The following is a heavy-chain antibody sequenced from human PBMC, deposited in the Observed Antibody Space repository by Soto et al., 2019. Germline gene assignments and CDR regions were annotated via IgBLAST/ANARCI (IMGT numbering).Heavy chain of an antibody. CDR2: IIPILGTA. CDR1: GGTFSSYA. J-gene: IGHJ6*02. V-gene: IGHV1-69*13. Sequence: SVKVSCKASGGTFSSYAISWVRQAPGQGLEWMGGIIPILGTANYAQKFQGRVTITADESTSTAYMELSSLRSEDTAVYYCAKWFGESYYYYGMDVWGQGTTVTVSS. CDR3: AKWFGESYYYYGMDV. D-gene: IGHD3-10*01.